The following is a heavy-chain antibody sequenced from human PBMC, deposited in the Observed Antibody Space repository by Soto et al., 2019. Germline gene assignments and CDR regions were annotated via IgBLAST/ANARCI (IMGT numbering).Heavy chain of an antibody. J-gene: IGHJ6*02. CDR2: ISSNGGST. CDR3: ARDLVYSGYDYGRFYYYYGVDV. V-gene: IGHV3-64*01. Sequence: PGGSLRLSCAASGFTFSSYALHWVRHAPGKGLEYVSAISSNGGSTYYANSVKGRFTISRDNSKNTLYLQMGSLRAEDMAVYYCARDLVYSGYDYGRFYYYYGVDVWGQGT. CDR1: GFTFSSYA. D-gene: IGHD5-12*01.